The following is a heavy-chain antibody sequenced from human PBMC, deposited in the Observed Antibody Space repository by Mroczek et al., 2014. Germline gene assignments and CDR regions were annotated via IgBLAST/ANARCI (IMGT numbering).Heavy chain of an antibody. Sequence: QVQLVESGGGVVQPGRSLRLSCAASGFTFSSYGMHWVRQAPGKGLEWVAVISYDGSNKYYADSVKGRFTISRDNSKNTLYLQMNSLRAEDTAVYYCAKGYALTMPWGQGTLVTVSS. CDR1: GFTFSSYG. CDR2: ISYDGSNK. CDR3: AKGYALTMP. V-gene: IGHV3-30*18. D-gene: IGHD3-10*01. J-gene: IGHJ5*02.